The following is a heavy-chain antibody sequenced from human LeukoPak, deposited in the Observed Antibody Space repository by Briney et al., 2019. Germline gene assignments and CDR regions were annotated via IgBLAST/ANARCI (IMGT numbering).Heavy chain of an antibody. CDR2: ISYDGSTK. V-gene: IGHV3-30-3*01. Sequence: GGSLRLSCAASGFTFSLYAMHWVRQSPGKGLVWVAFISYDGSTKYYADSVKGRFTISRDDSKNTLYLQMNSLSAEDTAVYYCARRVEAVDIWGQGTMVTVSS. J-gene: IGHJ3*02. CDR1: GFTFSLYA. CDR3: ARRVEAVDI.